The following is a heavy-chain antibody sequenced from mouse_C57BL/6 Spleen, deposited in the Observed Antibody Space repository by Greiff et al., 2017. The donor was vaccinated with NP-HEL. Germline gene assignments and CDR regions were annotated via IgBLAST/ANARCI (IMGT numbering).Heavy chain of an antibody. CDR3: ARQEHYYGSSYWYFDV. Sequence: DVQLVESGGDLVKPGGSLKLSCAASGFTFSSYGMSWVRQTPDKRLEWVATISSGGSYPYYPDSVKGRFTISRDNAKNTLYLQMSSLKSEDTAMYYCARQEHYYGSSYWYFDVWGTGTTVTVSS. CDR1: GFTFSSYG. CDR2: ISSGGSYP. V-gene: IGHV5-6*01. D-gene: IGHD1-1*01. J-gene: IGHJ1*03.